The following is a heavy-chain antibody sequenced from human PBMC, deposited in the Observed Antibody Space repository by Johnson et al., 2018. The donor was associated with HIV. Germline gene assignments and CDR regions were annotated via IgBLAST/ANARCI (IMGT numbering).Heavy chain of an antibody. J-gene: IGHJ3*02. CDR2: ISWDGGNT. CDR1: GFTFDDYT. Sequence: VQLVESGGVVVQPGGSLRLSCAASGFTFDDYTMHWVRQAPGKGLEWVSLISWDGGNTYYADSVKGRFTISRDNSKNSLYLQMNSLRAEDTAVYYCAVNVGATGYDAFDIWGQGTMVTVSS. D-gene: IGHD1-26*01. V-gene: IGHV3-43*01. CDR3: AVNVGATGYDAFDI.